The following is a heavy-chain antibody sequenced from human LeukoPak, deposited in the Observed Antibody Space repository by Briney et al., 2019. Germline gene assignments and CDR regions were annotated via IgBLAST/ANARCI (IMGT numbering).Heavy chain of an antibody. D-gene: IGHD4/OR15-4a*01. Sequence: SETLSLXCTVSGGSISSSSYYWGWIRQPPGKGLEWIGSIYYSGNTYYNPSLKRRGNISVDTSKNQFSLKLSSVTAADTAVYYCAGASRVRLDYWGQGTLVTVSS. V-gene: IGHV4-39*01. CDR1: GGSISSSSYY. CDR2: IYYSGNT. CDR3: AGASRVRLDY. J-gene: IGHJ4*02.